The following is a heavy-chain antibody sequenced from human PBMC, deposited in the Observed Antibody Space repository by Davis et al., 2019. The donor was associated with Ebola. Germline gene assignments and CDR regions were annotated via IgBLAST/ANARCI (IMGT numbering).Heavy chain of an antibody. V-gene: IGHV4-59*01. J-gene: IGHJ6*02. D-gene: IGHD1-26*01. CDR1: GGSFSGYY. CDR2: IYYSGST. CDR3: ARAVWGKGYYYGMDV. Sequence: MPSETLSLTCAVYGGSFSGYYWSWIRQPPGKGLEWIGYIYYSGSTNYNPSLKSRVTISVDMSKNQFSLKLSSVTAADTAVYYCARAVWGKGYYYGMDVWGQGTTVTVSS.